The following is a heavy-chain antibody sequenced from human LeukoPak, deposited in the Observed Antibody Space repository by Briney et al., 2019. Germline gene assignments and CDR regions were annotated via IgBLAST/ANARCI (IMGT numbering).Heavy chain of an antibody. V-gene: IGHV3-23*01. D-gene: IGHD2-8*01. CDR2: ISGSGGST. J-gene: IGHJ4*02. CDR1: GFTFSSYA. CDR3: AKDRFFNGVCYSLDY. Sequence: GGSLRLSCAASGFTFSSYAMSWVRQAPGKGLEWVSAISGSGGSTYYADSVKGRFTISRDNSKNTLYLQMNSLRAEDTVVYYCAKDRFFNGVCYSLDYWGQGTLVTVSS.